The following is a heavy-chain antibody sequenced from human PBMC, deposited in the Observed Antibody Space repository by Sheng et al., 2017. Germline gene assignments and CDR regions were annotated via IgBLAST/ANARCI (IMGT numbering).Heavy chain of an antibody. J-gene: IGHJ5*02. V-gene: IGHV4-34*01. Sequence: QVQLQQWGAGLLKPSETLSLTCAVNGGSFSGYYWSWIRQPPGKGLEWIGEINHSGSTNYNPSLKSRVTISVDTSKNQFSLKLSSVTAADTAVYYCARGPFSTTGYCSSTSCHRRKERSFDPWGQGTLVTV. CDR2: INHSGST. D-gene: IGHD2-2*01. CDR1: GGSFSGYY. CDR3: ARGPFSTTGYCSSTSCHRRKERSFDP.